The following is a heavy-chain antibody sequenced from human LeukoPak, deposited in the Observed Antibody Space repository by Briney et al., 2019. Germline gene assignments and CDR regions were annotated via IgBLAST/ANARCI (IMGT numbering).Heavy chain of an antibody. D-gene: IGHD2-2*01. CDR1: GFTFNTYG. CDR3: ARAAYCTSTSCHFSGYAQRPLDS. Sequence: PGGSLRLSCVASGFTFNTYGIHWVRQAPGKGLEWVAGISSDGTSQDYADSVKGRFTISRDNSKNTLYLQMNSLRTEDTAVYYCARAAYCTSTSCHFSGYAQRPLDSWGQGTLVTVSS. J-gene: IGHJ4*02. CDR2: ISSDGTSQ. V-gene: IGHV3-30*03.